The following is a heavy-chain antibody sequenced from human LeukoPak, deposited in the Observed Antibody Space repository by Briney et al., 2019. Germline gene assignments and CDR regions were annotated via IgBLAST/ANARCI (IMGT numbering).Heavy chain of an antibody. CDR1: GFSFSNAW. Sequence: PGGSLRLSCTASGFSFSNAWVSWVRQAPGKGLEWVGRITSKADGGTRDYAAPVKGRFTISRDDSKNTLYLQMNSLKTEDTAVYHCTTPERYYYHTSDFYGSLYWGQGTLVTVSS. V-gene: IGHV3-15*01. D-gene: IGHD3-22*01. CDR3: TTPERYYYHTSDFYGSLY. CDR2: ITSKADGGTR. J-gene: IGHJ4*02.